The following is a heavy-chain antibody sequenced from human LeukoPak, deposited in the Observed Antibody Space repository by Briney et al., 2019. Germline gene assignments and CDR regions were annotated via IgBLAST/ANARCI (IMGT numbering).Heavy chain of an antibody. CDR1: GGSISSGGYS. Sequence: SETLSLTCAASGGSISSGGYSWSWIRQPPGKGLEWIGYIYHSGSTYYNPSLKSRVTISVDRSKNQFSLKLSSVTAADTAVYYCARARGSYVSYFDYWGQGTLVTVSS. D-gene: IGHD1-26*01. V-gene: IGHV4-30-2*01. J-gene: IGHJ4*02. CDR2: IYHSGST. CDR3: ARARGSYVSYFDY.